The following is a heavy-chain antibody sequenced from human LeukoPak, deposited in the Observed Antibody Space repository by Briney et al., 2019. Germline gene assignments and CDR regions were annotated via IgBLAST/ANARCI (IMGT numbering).Heavy chain of an antibody. CDR3: ARLGRFLEWPPDY. CDR2: IYYSGST. CDR1: GGSISSSSYY. V-gene: IGHV4-39*01. Sequence: SETLSLTCTVSGGSISSSSYYWGWIRQPPGKGLKWIGSIYYSGSTYYNPSLKSRVTISVDTSKNQFSLKLSSVTAADTAVYYCARLGRFLEWPPDYWGQGTLVTVSS. J-gene: IGHJ4*02. D-gene: IGHD3-3*01.